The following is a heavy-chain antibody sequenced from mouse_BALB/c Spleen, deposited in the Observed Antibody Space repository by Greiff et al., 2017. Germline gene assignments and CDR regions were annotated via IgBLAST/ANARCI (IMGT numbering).Heavy chain of an antibody. CDR1: GYTFTSYW. Sequence: QVQLQQPGAELVKPGASVKLSCKASGYTFTSYWMHWVKQRPGQGLEWIGEINPSNGRTNYNEKFKSKATLTVDKSSSTAYMQLSSLTSEDSAVYYCARWGYYYGGAYWGQGTLVTVSA. D-gene: IGHD1-1*01. CDR3: ARWGYYYGGAY. CDR2: INPSNGRT. J-gene: IGHJ3*01. V-gene: IGHV1S81*02.